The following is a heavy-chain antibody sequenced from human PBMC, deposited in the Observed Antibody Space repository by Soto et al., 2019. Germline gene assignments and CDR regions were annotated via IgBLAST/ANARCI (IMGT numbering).Heavy chain of an antibody. Sequence: ASVKVSCKTSGDTFTNFGLNWVRQAPGQGLEWMGWIATYNSNKNYAHKFQGRLTLTTDTSTSTGYMELKSLEYDDTAVYYCARVLRGVVNWLDTWGQGTLVTVSS. D-gene: IGHD3-10*01. CDR1: GDTFTNFG. CDR2: IATYNSNK. J-gene: IGHJ5*02. CDR3: ARVLRGVVNWLDT. V-gene: IGHV1-18*01.